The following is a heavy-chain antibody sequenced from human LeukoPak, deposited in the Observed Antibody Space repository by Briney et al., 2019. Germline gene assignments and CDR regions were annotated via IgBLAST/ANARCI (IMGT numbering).Heavy chain of an antibody. V-gene: IGHV4-31*03. J-gene: IGHJ5*02. CDR2: FYYSGST. D-gene: IGHD3-3*01. CDR1: GGSISSGGYY. Sequence: PSETLSLTCTVSGGSISSGGYYWSWLRQHPGQDLEWIGYFYYSGSTYYNPSLKSRVTISVDTSKNQFSLKLSSVTAADTAVYYCARGVATIFGVVIILDWFDPWGQGTLVTVSS. CDR3: ARGVATIFGVVIILDWFDP.